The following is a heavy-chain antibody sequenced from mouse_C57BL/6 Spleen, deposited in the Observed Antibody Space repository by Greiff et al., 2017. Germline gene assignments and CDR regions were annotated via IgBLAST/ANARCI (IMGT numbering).Heavy chain of an antibody. J-gene: IGHJ2*01. CDR3: TTYDYGYDLDY. CDR1: GFNIKDYY. V-gene: IGHV14-1*01. Sequence: VQLQQSGAELVRPGASVKLSCTASGFNIKDYYMHWVKQRPEKGLEWIGRIDPGDGDTEYAPKFQGKATMTADTSSNTAYLQLTSLTSEDTAVYYCTTYDYGYDLDYWGQGTTLTVAS. CDR2: IDPGDGDT. D-gene: IGHD2-2*01.